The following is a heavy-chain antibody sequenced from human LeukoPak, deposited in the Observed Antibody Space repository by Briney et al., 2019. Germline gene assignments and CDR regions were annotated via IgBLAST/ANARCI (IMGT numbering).Heavy chain of an antibody. V-gene: IGHV4-39*01. Sequence: SETLSLTCTVSGGSISSSSYYWGWIRQPPGKGLEWIGSIYYSGSTYYNPSLKSRVTISVDTSKNQFSLKLSSVTAADTAVYYCASFLSGWDYWGQGTLVTISS. CDR2: IYYSGST. CDR3: ASFLSGWDY. CDR1: GGSISSSSYY. D-gene: IGHD6-19*01. J-gene: IGHJ4*02.